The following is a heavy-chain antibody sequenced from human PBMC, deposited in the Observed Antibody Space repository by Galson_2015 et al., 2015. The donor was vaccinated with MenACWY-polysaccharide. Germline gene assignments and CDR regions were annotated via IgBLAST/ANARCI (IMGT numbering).Heavy chain of an antibody. Sequence: SLRLSCAASGFSFSSYGMHWVRQAPGKGLEWVAVIAYDGSNKYYADSVKGRFTISRDNSKNTLYLQMNSLRAGDTAVYYCAKDLNRYCSGGSCDNFDYWGQGTLVTASS. CDR2: IAYDGSNK. CDR3: AKDLNRYCSGGSCDNFDY. CDR1: GFSFSSYG. V-gene: IGHV3-30*18. D-gene: IGHD2-15*01. J-gene: IGHJ4*02.